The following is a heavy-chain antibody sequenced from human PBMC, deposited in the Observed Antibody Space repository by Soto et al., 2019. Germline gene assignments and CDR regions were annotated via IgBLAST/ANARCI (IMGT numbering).Heavy chain of an antibody. CDR3: ACVQPGIAAAGT. CDR1: GGTFSRNA. D-gene: IGHD6-13*01. CDR2: SSAYNGNT. V-gene: IGHV1-18*01. Sequence: GASVKVSCKASGGTFSRNAISWVRQAPGQGLEWMGWSSAYNGNTNYAQKLQGRVTMTTDTSTSTAYMELRSLRSDDTAVYYCACVQPGIAAAGTWGQGTLVTVLL. J-gene: IGHJ5*02.